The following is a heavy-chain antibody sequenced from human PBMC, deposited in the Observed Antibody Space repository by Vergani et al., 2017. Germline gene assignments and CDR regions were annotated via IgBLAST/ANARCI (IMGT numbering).Heavy chain of an antibody. J-gene: IGHJ4*02. Sequence: QVQLVQSGAEVKKPGSSVKVSCKASGGTFRSYAISWVRQAPGQGLEWMGRIIPIFGTANYAQKFQGRVTITADETTGTDYLELSSLRSEDTAVYYCARDLEKNDGGNSKWGDYWGQGTLVTVSS. CDR3: ARDLEKNDGGNSKWGDY. V-gene: IGHV1-69*18. CDR1: GGTFRSYA. CDR2: IIPIFGTA. D-gene: IGHD4-23*01.